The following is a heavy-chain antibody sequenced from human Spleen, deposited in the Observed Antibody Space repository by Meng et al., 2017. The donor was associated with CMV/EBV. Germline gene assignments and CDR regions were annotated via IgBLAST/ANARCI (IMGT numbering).Heavy chain of an antibody. V-gene: IGHV3-30*02. D-gene: IGHD6-19*01. CDR3: VKAAGITVTGYFDS. Sequence: GESLKISCAASGFSFSTYGMYWVRQAPGKGPEWVAFIRHDGSNRYLVDSVKARFTISRDNSKNILYLQMNSLGVDDTAMYYCVKAAGITVTGYFDSWGQGTLVTVSS. CDR1: GFSFSTYG. CDR2: IRHDGSNR. J-gene: IGHJ4*02.